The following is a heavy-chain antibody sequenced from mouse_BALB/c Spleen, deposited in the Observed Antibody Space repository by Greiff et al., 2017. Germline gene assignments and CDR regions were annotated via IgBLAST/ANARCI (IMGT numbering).Heavy chain of an antibody. CDR3: AREGRAMDY. V-gene: IGHV1-4*02. J-gene: IGHJ4*01. CDR1: GYTFTSYT. CDR2: INPSSGYT. Sequence: QVQLKQSAAELARPGASVKMSCKASGYTFTSYTMHWVKQRPGQGLEWIGYINPSSGYTEYNQKFKDKTTLTADKSSSTAYMQLSSLTSEDSAVYYCAREGRAMDYWGQGTSVTVSS.